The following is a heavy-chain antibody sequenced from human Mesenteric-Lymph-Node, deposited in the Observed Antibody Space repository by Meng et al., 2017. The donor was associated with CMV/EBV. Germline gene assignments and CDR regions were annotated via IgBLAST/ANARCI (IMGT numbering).Heavy chain of an antibody. CDR3: ARRLPYYGNDH. D-gene: IGHD3-22*01. Sequence: GGSLRLSCVASGIIFRNYEFNWVRQAPGKGLDWVSFIDLSGNTRQYADAVECRFTISRDNTKNSVYLEMNSLRVDDTAIYYCARRLPYYGNDHWGQGTLVTVSS. J-gene: IGHJ4*02. V-gene: IGHV3-48*03. CDR2: IDLSGNTR. CDR1: GIIFRNYE.